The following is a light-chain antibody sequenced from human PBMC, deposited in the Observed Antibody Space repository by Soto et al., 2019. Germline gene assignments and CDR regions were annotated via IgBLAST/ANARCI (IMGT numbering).Light chain of an antibody. CDR3: SSYTTSSTLYV. CDR2: EVS. Sequence: QSALTQPASVSGSPGQSITISCTGTSSDVGTYNYVSWYQQQPGKAPKLLIYEVSNRPSGISDRFSGSKSGSTASLTISGLQAEDEADYYCSSYTTSSTLYVFGTGTKVTVL. CDR1: SSDVGTYNY. V-gene: IGLV2-14*01. J-gene: IGLJ1*01.